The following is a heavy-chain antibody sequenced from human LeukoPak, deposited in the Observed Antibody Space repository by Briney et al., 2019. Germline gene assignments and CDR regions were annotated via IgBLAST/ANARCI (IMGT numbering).Heavy chain of an antibody. Sequence: GGSLRLSCVASGFTVSSNYMSWVRQAPGKGLEWVSVIYSGGSTYYADSVKGRFTISRDNSKNTLYLQMNSLRAEDTAIYYCAKDGVWQSYYFDYWGQGTLVTVSS. CDR1: GFTVSSNY. CDR2: IYSGGST. V-gene: IGHV3-53*01. CDR3: AKDGVWQSYYFDY. J-gene: IGHJ4*02. D-gene: IGHD6-19*01.